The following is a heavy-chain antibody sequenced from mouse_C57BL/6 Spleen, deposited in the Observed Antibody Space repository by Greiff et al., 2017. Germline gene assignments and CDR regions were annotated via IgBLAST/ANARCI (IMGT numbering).Heavy chain of an antibody. D-gene: IGHD2-2*01. J-gene: IGHJ4*01. V-gene: IGHV1-82*01. CDR2: IYPGDGDT. CDR3: ARWLRYYAMDY. CDR1: GYAFSSSW. Sequence: VQLQQSGPELVKPGASVKISCKASGYAFSSSWMNWVKQRPGKGLEWIGRIYPGDGDTNYNGKFKGKATLTADKSSSTAYMHLSSLTSEDSAVYFCARWLRYYAMDYWGQGTSVTVSS.